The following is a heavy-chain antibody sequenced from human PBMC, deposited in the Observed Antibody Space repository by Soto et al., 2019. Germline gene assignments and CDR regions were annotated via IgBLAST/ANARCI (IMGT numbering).Heavy chain of an antibody. D-gene: IGHD3-10*01. Sequence: ETLSLPCAVSGYSITRGYYWRWTRLPPGEGLEWLGSMCHSGRPYYNPPLKSRVTISVDTSKNQSPLKLSSVTAADTAVYYCARDWIVDYYGSGSGYHYYAIDVWGQGSTVTVS. CDR3: ARDWIVDYYGSGSGYHYYAIDV. J-gene: IGHJ6*02. V-gene: IGHV4-38-2*02. CDR1: GYSITRGYY. CDR2: MCHSGRP.